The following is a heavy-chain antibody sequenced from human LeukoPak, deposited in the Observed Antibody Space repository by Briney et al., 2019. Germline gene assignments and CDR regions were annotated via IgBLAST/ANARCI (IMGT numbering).Heavy chain of an antibody. D-gene: IGHD2-8*01. J-gene: IGHJ4*02. V-gene: IGHV1-69*13. Sequence: ASVKVSCKASGGTFSSYAISWVRQAPGQGLEWMGGIIPIFGTANYAQKFQGRVTITADESTSTAYMELSSLRSEDTAVYYCASHRYCTNGVCYTVSGRGIFGLVDYWGQGTLVTVSS. CDR1: GGTFSSYA. CDR3: ASHRYCTNGVCYTVSGRGIFGLVDY. CDR2: IIPIFGTA.